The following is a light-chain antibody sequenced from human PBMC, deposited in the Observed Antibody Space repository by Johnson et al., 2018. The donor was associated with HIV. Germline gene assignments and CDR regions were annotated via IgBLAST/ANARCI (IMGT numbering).Light chain of an antibody. CDR1: SSNIGNNY. J-gene: IGLJ1*01. V-gene: IGLV1-51*02. Sequence: HSVLTQPPSVSAAPGQKVTISCSGSSSNIGNNYVSWYQQFPGTAPKLLIYENNKRPSGIPDRFSGSKSGTSANLGITGLQTGVEADYYCGTWDSSLSAYVFGTGTQVTLL. CDR3: GTWDSSLSAYV. CDR2: ENN.